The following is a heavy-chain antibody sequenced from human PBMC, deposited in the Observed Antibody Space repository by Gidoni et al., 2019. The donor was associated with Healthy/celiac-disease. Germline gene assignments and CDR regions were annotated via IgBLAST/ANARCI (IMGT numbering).Heavy chain of an antibody. D-gene: IGHD6-13*01. CDR3: ARVAFIAAAGRGSFDY. J-gene: IGHJ4*02. V-gene: IGHV4-34*01. Sequence: QVQLQQWGAGLLKPSETLSLTCAVYGGSFSGYYWSWIRQPPGKGLEWIGEINHSGSTNYNPSLKSRVTISVDTSKNQFSLKLSSVTAADTAVYYCARVAFIAAAGRGSFDYWGQGTLVTVSS. CDR2: INHSGST. CDR1: GGSFSGYY.